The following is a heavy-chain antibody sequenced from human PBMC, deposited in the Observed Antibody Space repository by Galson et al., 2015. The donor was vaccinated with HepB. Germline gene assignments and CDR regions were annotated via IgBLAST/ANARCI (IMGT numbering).Heavy chain of an antibody. CDR2: ISGSGGST. V-gene: IGHV3-23*01. D-gene: IGHD2-15*01. J-gene: IGHJ6*03. Sequence: SLRLSCAASGFTFSSYAMSWVRQAPGKGLEWVSAISGSGGSTYYADSVKGRFTISRDNSKNTLYLQMNSLRAEDTAVYYCAKDYSVVAGRWYYYYYYMDVWGKGTTVTVSS. CDR3: AKDYSVVAGRWYYYYYYMDV. CDR1: GFTFSSYA.